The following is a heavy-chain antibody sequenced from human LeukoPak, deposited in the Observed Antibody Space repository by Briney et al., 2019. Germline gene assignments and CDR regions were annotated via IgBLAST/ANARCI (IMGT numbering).Heavy chain of an antibody. J-gene: IGHJ4*02. Sequence: PSETLSLTCTVSGGSISNNNYYWAWIRQPPGKGLECIGSIYYSGSPYYNPSLTSRVTISVDTSKNQFSLRLSSVTAADTAVYYCATWRTAKTGFDYWGQGTLVTVSS. CDR3: ATWRTAKTGFDY. D-gene: IGHD1-1*01. CDR2: IYYSGSP. V-gene: IGHV4-39*01. CDR1: GGSISNNNYY.